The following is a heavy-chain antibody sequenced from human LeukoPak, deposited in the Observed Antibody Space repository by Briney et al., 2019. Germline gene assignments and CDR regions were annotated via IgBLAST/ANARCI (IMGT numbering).Heavy chain of an antibody. Sequence: ETLSLTCAVYGGSFSGYYWSWIRQPPGKGLEWIGEINHSGSTNYNPSLKSRVTISVDTSKNQFSLKLSSVTAADTAVYYCASVGSYYYGMDVWGQGTTVTVSS. CDR1: GGSFSGYY. J-gene: IGHJ6*02. CDR2: INHSGST. D-gene: IGHD3-10*01. V-gene: IGHV4-34*01. CDR3: ASVGSYYYGMDV.